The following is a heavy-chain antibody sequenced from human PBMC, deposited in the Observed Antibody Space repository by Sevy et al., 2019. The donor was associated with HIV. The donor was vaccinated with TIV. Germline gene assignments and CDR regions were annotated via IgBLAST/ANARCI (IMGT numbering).Heavy chain of an antibody. CDR2: IYPGDSDT. CDR3: ASRYSGSYSS. D-gene: IGHD1-26*01. V-gene: IGHV5-51*01. Sequence: GESLKISCKGSGYSFTTFWIGWVRQMPGKGLEWMGVIYPGDSDTRYSPSFQGQVTISADKSISTAYLQWSSLKASDTAIYYCASRYSGSYSSWRQGTLVTVSS. J-gene: IGHJ4*02. CDR1: GYSFTTFW.